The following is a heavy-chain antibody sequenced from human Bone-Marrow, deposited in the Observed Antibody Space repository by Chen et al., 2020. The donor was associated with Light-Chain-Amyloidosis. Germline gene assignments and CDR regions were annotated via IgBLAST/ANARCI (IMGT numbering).Heavy chain of an antibody. CDR3: AREGGYTSKLDY. CDR1: GFTCSDHI. J-gene: IGHJ4*02. Sequence: EVQLVESGGGLVKPGGSLRLTCAASGFTCSDHIMHWVRQAPGKGLEWVSSVTSSSSFMYDADSVKGRFSISRDNAKSSLYLQMNSLRAEDTAVYYCAREGGYTSKLDYWGQGTLVTVSS. CDR2: VTSSSSFM. V-gene: IGHV3-21*01. D-gene: IGHD5-12*01.